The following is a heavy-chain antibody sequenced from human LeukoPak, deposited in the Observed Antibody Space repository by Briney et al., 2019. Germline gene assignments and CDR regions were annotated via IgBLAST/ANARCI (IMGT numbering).Heavy chain of an antibody. CDR1: GFTFSSYS. V-gene: IGHV3-49*04. D-gene: IGHD6-19*01. CDR2: IRNKANGGTA. CDR3: SRAYSTGWLGINDY. Sequence: GGSLRLSCAASGFTFSSYSMNWVRQAPGKGLEWVGFIRNKANGGTADYAASVKGRFTISRDDSKTIAYLQMNSLKTEDTAVYFCSRAYSTGWLGINDYWGQGTLVTVSS. J-gene: IGHJ4*02.